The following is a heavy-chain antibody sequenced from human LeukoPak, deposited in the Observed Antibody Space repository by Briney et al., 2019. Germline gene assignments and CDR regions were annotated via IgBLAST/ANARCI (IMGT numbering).Heavy chain of an antibody. V-gene: IGHV4-30-4*08. Sequence: KPSETLSLTCTVSGGSISSGDYSWSWIRQPPGKGLEWIRYIYYSGSTYYNPSLKSRVTISVDTSKNQFSLKLNSVTAADTAVYYCARGHDFWSGYFWGQGTMVTVSS. J-gene: IGHJ3*01. CDR1: GGSISSGDYS. CDR3: ARGHDFWSGYF. CDR2: IYYSGST. D-gene: IGHD3-3*01.